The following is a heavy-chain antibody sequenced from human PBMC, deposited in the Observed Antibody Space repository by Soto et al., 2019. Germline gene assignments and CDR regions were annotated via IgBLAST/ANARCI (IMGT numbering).Heavy chain of an antibody. D-gene: IGHD3-9*01. V-gene: IGHV4-59*12. J-gene: IGHJ6*03. CDR1: GGSINDYY. CDR3: ARGPYYESLTGSLRYYYMDG. Sequence: SETLSLTCTVSGGSINDYYWSWIRQPPGKGLEWIGYIYYTGSTIYNPFFWSRVTISVDTSKNQFSLKLSSVTAADTAVYYCARGPYYESLTGSLRYYYMDGWGKGTTVTVAS. CDR2: IYYTGST.